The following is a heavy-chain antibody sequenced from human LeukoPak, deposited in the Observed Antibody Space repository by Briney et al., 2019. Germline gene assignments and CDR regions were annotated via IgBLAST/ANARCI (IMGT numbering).Heavy chain of an antibody. CDR3: AKDGGGGYSSTYFFDN. D-gene: IGHD3-22*01. V-gene: IGHV3-43*02. J-gene: IGHJ4*02. CDR2: ISGDGGWT. Sequence: GGSLRLSCAASGFTFDDYAMHWVRQTPGKGLLWVSLISGDGGWTYYADSLKGRFTISRDNSKNSLYLQMNSLTTEGTALYYCAKDGGGGYSSTYFFDNWGQGTLVTVSS. CDR1: GFTFDDYA.